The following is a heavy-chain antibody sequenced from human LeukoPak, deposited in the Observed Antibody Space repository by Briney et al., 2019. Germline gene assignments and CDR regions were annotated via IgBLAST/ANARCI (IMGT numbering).Heavy chain of an antibody. CDR1: GYTFTSYG. J-gene: IGHJ4*02. D-gene: IGHD2-21*01. CDR2: ISGYNGKT. CDR3: ARDIRYFDY. Sequence: ASVKVSCKASGYTFTSYGISWVRQAPGQGLEWMGWISGYNGKTNYAQKVQGRVTMTTDTSTSTAYMELRSLRSDDTAMYYCARDIRYFDYWGQGTLVTVSS. V-gene: IGHV1-18*01.